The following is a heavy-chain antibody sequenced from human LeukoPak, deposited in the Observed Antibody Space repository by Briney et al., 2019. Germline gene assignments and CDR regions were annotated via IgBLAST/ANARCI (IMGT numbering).Heavy chain of an antibody. J-gene: IGHJ6*03. V-gene: IGHV4-34*01. CDR1: GGSFSGYY. CDR2: INHSGST. D-gene: IGHD5-12*01. Sequence: SETLSLTCAVYGGSFSGYYWSWIRQPPGKGLEWIGEINHSGSTNYNPSLKSRVTISVDTSKNQFSLKLSSVTAADTAVYYCARSSYEGFYYYYYYMDVWGKGTTVTVSS. CDR3: ARSSYEGFYYYYYYMDV.